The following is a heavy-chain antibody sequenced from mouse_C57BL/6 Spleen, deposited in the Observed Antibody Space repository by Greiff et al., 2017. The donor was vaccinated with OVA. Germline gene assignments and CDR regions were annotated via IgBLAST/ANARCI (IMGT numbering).Heavy chain of an antibody. CDR3: ARGKGAYGNYLAWFAY. J-gene: IGHJ3*01. CDR2: INPNNGGT. V-gene: IGHV1-18*01. CDR1: GYTFTDYN. Sequence: EVQLQQSGPELVKPGASVKIPCKASGYTFTDYNMDWVKQSHGKSLEWIGDINPNNGGTIYNQKFKGKATLTVDKSSSTAYMELRSLTSEDTAVYYCARGKGAYGNYLAWFAYWGQGTLVTVSA. D-gene: IGHD2-1*01.